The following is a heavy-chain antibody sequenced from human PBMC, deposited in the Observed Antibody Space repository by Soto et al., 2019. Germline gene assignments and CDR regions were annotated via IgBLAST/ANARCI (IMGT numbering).Heavy chain of an antibody. CDR1: GFPFTRYS. V-gene: IGHV3-21*06. CDR2: ISSTTNYI. CDR3: ARESEDLTSNFDY. J-gene: IGHJ4*02. Sequence: GGSLRLSSAASGFPFTRYSMNWVRQAPGKGLEWVSSISSTTNYIYYGDSMKGRFTISRDNDKNSLYLEMNSLRAEDTAVYYCARESEDLTSNFDYWGQGTLVTVSS.